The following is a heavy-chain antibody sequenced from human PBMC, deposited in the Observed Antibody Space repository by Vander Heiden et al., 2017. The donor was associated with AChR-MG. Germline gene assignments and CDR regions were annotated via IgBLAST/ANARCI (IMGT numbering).Heavy chain of an antibody. CDR2: INSDGSTT. CDR3: ARPYWNNDNYFDP. Sequence: EVQLVESGGGLVQPGGSLRLSCAASGFTFTNYWMHWVRQAPGKGLVWVSRINSDGSTTNYADSVKGRFTISRDNAKNTLYLQMNSLRVEDTAVYYCARPYWNNDNYFDPWGQGTLVTVSS. D-gene: IGHD1-1*01. CDR1: GFTFTNYW. J-gene: IGHJ5*02. V-gene: IGHV3-74*01.